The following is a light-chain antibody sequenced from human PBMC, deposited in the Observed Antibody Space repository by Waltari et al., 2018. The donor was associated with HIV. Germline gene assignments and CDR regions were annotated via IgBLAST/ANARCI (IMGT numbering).Light chain of an antibody. Sequence: QSALTQPASVSGSPGQSITISCIGTDIDLAIYNYIPWYQHPPDRAPRLVVFDANSRPSGTPFRFSGSKSGKTAYLTISGLQAEDEGTYYCSSYVSGGSLLFGGGTKVTVL. J-gene: IGLJ3*02. CDR1: DIDLAIYNY. CDR3: SSYVSGGSLL. V-gene: IGLV2-14*01. CDR2: DAN.